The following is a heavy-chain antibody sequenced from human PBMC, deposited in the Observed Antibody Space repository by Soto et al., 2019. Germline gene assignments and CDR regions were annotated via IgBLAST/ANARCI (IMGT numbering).Heavy chain of an antibody. CDR1: GGSFSGYY. CDR2: INHSGST. CDR3: ARGIRYSGSSGDY. J-gene: IGHJ4*02. Sequence: QVQLQQWGAGLLKPSETLSLTCAVYGGSFSGYYWSWIRQPPGKGLEWIGEINHSGSTNYNPSLKSRVTISVDTSKNQFSLKLSSVTAADTAVYYCARGIRYSGSSGDYWGQGTLATVSS. D-gene: IGHD1-26*01. V-gene: IGHV4-34*01.